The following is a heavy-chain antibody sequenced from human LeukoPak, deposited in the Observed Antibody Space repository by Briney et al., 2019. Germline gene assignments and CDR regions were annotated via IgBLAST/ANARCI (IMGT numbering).Heavy chain of an antibody. CDR3: ARVRLHYYMDV. Sequence: GGSPRLSCAASGFTFSSYSMNWVRQAPGKGLEWVSSISSSSSYIYYADSVKGRFTISRDNAKNSLYLQMNSLRAEDTAVYYCARVRLHYYMDVWGKGTTVTVSS. V-gene: IGHV3-21*01. J-gene: IGHJ6*03. CDR2: ISSSSSYI. CDR1: GFTFSSYS.